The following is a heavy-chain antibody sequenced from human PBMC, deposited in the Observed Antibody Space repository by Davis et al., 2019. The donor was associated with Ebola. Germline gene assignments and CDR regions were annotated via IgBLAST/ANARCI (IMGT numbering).Heavy chain of an antibody. CDR2: IIPIFGTA. Sequence: SVKVSCKASGGTFSSYAISWVRQAPGQGLEWMGGIIPIFGTANYAQKLQGRVTMTTDTSTSTAYMELRSLRSDDTAVYYCARGGYCSSTSCYAEYYYYYYGMDVWGQGPTVTVSS. CDR3: ARGGYCSSTSCYAEYYYYYYGMDV. J-gene: IGHJ6*02. D-gene: IGHD2-2*01. V-gene: IGHV1-69*05. CDR1: GGTFSSYA.